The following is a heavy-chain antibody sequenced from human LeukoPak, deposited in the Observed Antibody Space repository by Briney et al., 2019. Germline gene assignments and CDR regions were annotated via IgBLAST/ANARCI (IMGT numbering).Heavy chain of an antibody. J-gene: IGHJ4*02. CDR3: ARGFYYFDY. V-gene: IGHV4-34*01. CDR1: GGSFSGYY. CDR2: INHSGST. Sequence: PSETLSLTCAVYGGSFSGYYWSWIRQPPGKGLGWIGEINHSGSTNYNPSLKSRVTISVDTSKNQFSLKLSSVTAADTAVYYCARGFYYFDYWGQGTLVTVSS.